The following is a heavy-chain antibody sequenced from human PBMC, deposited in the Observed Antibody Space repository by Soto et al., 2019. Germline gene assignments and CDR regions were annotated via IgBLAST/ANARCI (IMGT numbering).Heavy chain of an antibody. CDR3: AKKAWSIAVGIDDMDV. CDR2: FSGSGVRT. Sequence: GGSLRLSCAASGFTFSSYAMSWVRQAPGKGLGWVSAFSGSGVRTYYADSVKGRFTISRENSKKTLYLQMNSLRAEDTAVYFCAKKAWSIAVGIDDMDVWGKGTTVTVSS. V-gene: IGHV3-23*01. CDR1: GFTFSSYA. J-gene: IGHJ6*03. D-gene: IGHD6-19*01.